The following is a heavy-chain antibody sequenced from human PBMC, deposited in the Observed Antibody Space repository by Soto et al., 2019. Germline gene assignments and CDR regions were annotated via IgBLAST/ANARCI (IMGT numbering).Heavy chain of an antibody. Sequence: PGESLKISCRVSGYSFTSYWISWVRQMPGKGLEWLGRIDPTDSYANYNPSFQGQVTISADKSISTAYLQWSSLKASDTAMYYCAINMIQGAFDIWGQGTMVTVSS. V-gene: IGHV5-10-1*04. J-gene: IGHJ3*02. CDR1: GYSFTSYW. CDR3: AINMIQGAFDI. CDR2: IDPTDSYA. D-gene: IGHD3-16*01.